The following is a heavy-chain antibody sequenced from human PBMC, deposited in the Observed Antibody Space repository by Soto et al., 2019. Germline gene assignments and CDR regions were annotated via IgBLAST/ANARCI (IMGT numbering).Heavy chain of an antibody. CDR1: GFTFSRHT. J-gene: IGHJ5*02. V-gene: IGHV3-30-3*01. CDR3: AREVYYDFLSGFNTHPSSFAA. CDR2: ISDDGSNT. D-gene: IGHD3-3*01. Sequence: QVQLVESGGGVVQPGRSLRLSCAASGFTFSRHTMHWVRQAPGKGLEWVAAISDDGSNTYYADSVKGRFTISRDNSKNTLYLQMNSLSSDDTAVHLCAREVYYDFLSGFNTHPSSFAAWGQGTLVTVSS.